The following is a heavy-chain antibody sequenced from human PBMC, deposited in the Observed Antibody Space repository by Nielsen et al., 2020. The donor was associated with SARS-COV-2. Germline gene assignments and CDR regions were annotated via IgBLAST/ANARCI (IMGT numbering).Heavy chain of an antibody. D-gene: IGHD3-22*01. J-gene: IGHJ4*02. V-gene: IGHV4-59*01. CDR3: ARVAPYYDSSGYYYLLDY. Sequence: SETLSLTCAVYGGSLSGYYWNWIRQPPGKGLEWIGYIYYSGSTNYNPSLKSRVTISVDTSKNQFSLKLSSVTAADTAVYYCARVAPYYDSSGYYYLLDYWGQGTLVTVSS. CDR2: IYYSGST. CDR1: GGSLSGYY.